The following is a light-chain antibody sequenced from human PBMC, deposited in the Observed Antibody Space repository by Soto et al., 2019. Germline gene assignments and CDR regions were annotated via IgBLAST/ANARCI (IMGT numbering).Light chain of an antibody. Sequence: EVGVTQSPGTLSLSTGERATLSCRASQSVSSYLAWYQQKPGQAPRLLIYDASNTATGIPARFSGSGSGTDFTLTISSLEPEDFAVYYCQQRSDWQTFGQGTRLEIK. CDR2: DAS. V-gene: IGKV3-11*01. CDR3: QQRSDWQT. J-gene: IGKJ5*01. CDR1: QSVSSY.